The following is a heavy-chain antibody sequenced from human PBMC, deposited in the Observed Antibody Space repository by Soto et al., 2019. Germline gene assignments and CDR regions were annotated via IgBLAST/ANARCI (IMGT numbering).Heavy chain of an antibody. D-gene: IGHD6-13*01. J-gene: IGHJ4*02. CDR3: ARGPHSPRIAAAGYYFDY. CDR1: GFTFSSYS. V-gene: IGHV3-21*01. Sequence: EVQLVESGGGLVKPGGSLRLSCAASGFTFSSYSMNWVRQAPGKGLEWVSSISSSSSDIYYADSVKGRFTISRDNAKNSLYLQMNSLRAEDTAVYYCARGPHSPRIAAAGYYFDYWGQGTLVTVSS. CDR2: ISSSSSDI.